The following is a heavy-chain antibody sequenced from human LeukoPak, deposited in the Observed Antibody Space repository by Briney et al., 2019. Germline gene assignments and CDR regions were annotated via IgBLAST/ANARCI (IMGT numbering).Heavy chain of an antibody. Sequence: PSETLSLTCTVSGGSISSFHWNWIRQPPGKGLEWIAYISSSGSANYNPSLKSRVSISVDTSKNQFSLNLSSVTAADAAVYYCASDRSGFHPYYWGQGTLVTVSS. CDR2: ISSSGSA. V-gene: IGHV4-59*08. CDR3: ASDRSGFHPYY. J-gene: IGHJ4*02. D-gene: IGHD3-22*01. CDR1: GGSISSFH.